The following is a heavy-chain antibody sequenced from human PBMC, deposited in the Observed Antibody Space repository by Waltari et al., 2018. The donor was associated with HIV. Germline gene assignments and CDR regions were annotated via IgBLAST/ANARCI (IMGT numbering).Heavy chain of an antibody. CDR2: INHSGST. D-gene: IGHD2-2*01. Sequence: QVQLQQWGAGLLKPSETLSLTCAVYGGSFSGYYWSWIRQPPGKGLEWIGEINHSGSTNYNPSLKSRVTISVDTSKNQFSLKLSSVTAADTAVYYCARGGYQLELYYYGMDVWGQGTTVTVSS. CDR1: GGSFSGYY. V-gene: IGHV4-34*01. CDR3: ARGGYQLELYYYGMDV. J-gene: IGHJ6*02.